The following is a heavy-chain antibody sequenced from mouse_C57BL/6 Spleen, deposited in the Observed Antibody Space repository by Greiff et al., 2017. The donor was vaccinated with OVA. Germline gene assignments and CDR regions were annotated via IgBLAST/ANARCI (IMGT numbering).Heavy chain of an antibody. Sequence: QVQLQQPGTDLVKPGASVKLSCKASGYTFTSYWMHWVKQRPGQGLEWIGNINPSNGGTNYNEKFKSKATLTVDKSSSTAYMQLSSLTSEDSAVYYCARGGLYDYEFAYWGQGTLVTVSA. V-gene: IGHV1-53*01. CDR3: ARGGLYDYEFAY. J-gene: IGHJ3*01. D-gene: IGHD2-4*01. CDR1: GYTFTSYW. CDR2: INPSNGGT.